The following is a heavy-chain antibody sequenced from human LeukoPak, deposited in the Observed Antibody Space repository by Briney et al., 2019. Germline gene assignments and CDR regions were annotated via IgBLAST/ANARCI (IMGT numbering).Heavy chain of an antibody. CDR2: INPSGGST. V-gene: IGHV1-46*01. CDR1: GYTFTSYY. Sequence: ASVKVSCKASGYTFTSYYMHWVRQAPGQGLEWMGIINPSGGSTSYAQRFQGRVTMTRDMSTSTVYMELSSLRSEDTAVYYCARDLSPPGSGYYYFDYWGQGTLVTVSS. D-gene: IGHD3-22*01. CDR3: ARDLSPPGSGYYYFDY. J-gene: IGHJ4*02.